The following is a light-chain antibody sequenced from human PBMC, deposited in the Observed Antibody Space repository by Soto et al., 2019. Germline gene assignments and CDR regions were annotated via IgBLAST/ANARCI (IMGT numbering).Light chain of an antibody. J-gene: IGLJ1*01. CDR2: END. Sequence: QSVLTQPPSVSAAPGQKVTICCSGSSSNTGNNYVSWYQQLPGTAPKLLIYENDKRPSGIPDRFSGSKSGTSATLGITGLQTGDEADXYCATWDSSLSAGLFGTGTKVTV. V-gene: IGLV1-51*02. CDR3: ATWDSSLSAGL. CDR1: SSNTGNNY.